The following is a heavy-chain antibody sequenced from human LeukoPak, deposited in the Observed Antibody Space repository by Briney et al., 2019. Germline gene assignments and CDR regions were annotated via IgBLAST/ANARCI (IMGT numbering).Heavy chain of an antibody. Sequence: GGSLRLSCAASGFTFSGSPILWVRQASGKGLEWVGRIRSKADNYATAYAASVQGRCTISRDDSKSTAYLQLNSLKTEDTAVSYCTQSNYWGQGALVTVSS. CDR1: GFTFSGSP. CDR2: IRSKADNYAT. J-gene: IGHJ4*02. CDR3: TQSNY. V-gene: IGHV3-73*01.